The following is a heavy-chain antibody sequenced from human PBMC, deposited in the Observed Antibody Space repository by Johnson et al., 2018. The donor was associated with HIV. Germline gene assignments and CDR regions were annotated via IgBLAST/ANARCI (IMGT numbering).Heavy chain of an antibody. CDR1: GFAFSSYG. CDR3: ARDPYYDFLTGPRDAFDI. V-gene: IGHV3-NL1*01. Sequence: QVQLVESGGGVVQPGGSLRLSCAASGFAFSSYGMHWVRQSPGKGLEWVSVIYSGGSTYNADSVKGRFTISRDTSKNTLYLQMNSLRAEDTAVYYYARDPYYDFLTGPRDAFDIWGQGTMVTVSS. CDR2: IYSGGST. D-gene: IGHD3-9*01. J-gene: IGHJ3*02.